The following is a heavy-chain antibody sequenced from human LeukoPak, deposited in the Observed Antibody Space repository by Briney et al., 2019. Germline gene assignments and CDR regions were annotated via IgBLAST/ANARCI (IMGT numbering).Heavy chain of an antibody. D-gene: IGHD3-3*01. J-gene: IGHJ4*02. CDR3: ARATVGFDY. CDR1: GFTFSSYE. V-gene: IGHV3-48*03. Sequence: PGGSLRLSCAASGFTFSSYEMNWVRQAPGKGLEWVSYIGSSGSSIYYADFVKGRFTISRDNAKNSQYLQMNSLRAEDTAVYYCARATVGFDYWGQGTLVTVSS. CDR2: IGSSGSSI.